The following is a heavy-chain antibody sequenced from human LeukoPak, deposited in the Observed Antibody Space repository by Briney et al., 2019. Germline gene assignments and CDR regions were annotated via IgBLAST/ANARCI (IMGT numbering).Heavy chain of an antibody. CDR2: ISGGSDGT. J-gene: IGHJ4*02. CDR3: AKDLTEYSSSLGLDY. CDR1: GFTFSIYA. V-gene: IGHV3-23*01. D-gene: IGHD6-6*01. Sequence: GGSLRLSCAGSGFTFSIYAMNWVRQAPGKGLEWVSSISGGSDGTYYADSVKGRFTISRDNSKNTLYLQMNSLRAEDTAVYYCAKDLTEYSSSLGLDYWGQGTLVTVSS.